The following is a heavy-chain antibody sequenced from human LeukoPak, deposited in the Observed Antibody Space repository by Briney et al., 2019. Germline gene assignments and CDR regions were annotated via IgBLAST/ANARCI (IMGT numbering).Heavy chain of an antibody. J-gene: IGHJ6*03. CDR2: IYYSRST. CDR3: ARVPASGYCSSTSCSNYYYYYMDV. CDR1: GGSISSYY. Sequence: SETLSLTCTVSGGSISSYYWSWIRQPPGKGLEWIGYIYYSRSTNYNPSLKSRVTISVDTSKNQFSLKLSSVTAADTAVYYCARVPASGYCSSTSCSNYYYYYMDVWGKGTTVTVSS. V-gene: IGHV4-59*01. D-gene: IGHD2-2*01.